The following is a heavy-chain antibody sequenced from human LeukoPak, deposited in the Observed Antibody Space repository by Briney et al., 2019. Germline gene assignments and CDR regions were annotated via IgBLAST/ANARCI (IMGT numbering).Heavy chain of an antibody. Sequence: PGGSLRLSCAASGFTFSNFAMSWVRQAPGKGLQWVSAISDSGGGTFYADSVKGRFTISRDNSKNTLYLQMNSLRAENTAVYYCAKSLGNQGVIDYWGQGTLVTVSS. D-gene: IGHD3-10*01. CDR1: GFTFSNFA. CDR3: AKSLGNQGVIDY. V-gene: IGHV3-23*01. CDR2: ISDSGGGT. J-gene: IGHJ4*02.